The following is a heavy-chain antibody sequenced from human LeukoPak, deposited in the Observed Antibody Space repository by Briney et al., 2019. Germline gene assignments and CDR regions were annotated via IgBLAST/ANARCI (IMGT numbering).Heavy chain of an antibody. D-gene: IGHD6-13*01. CDR3: ASDIAAAGVFTFDY. V-gene: IGHV4-59*01. CDR1: GGSISSYY. Sequence: SETLSLTCTASGGSISSYYWSWIRQPPGKGLEWIGYIYYSGSTNYNPSLKSRVTISVDTSKNQFSLKLSSVTAADTAVYYCASDIAAAGVFTFDYWGQGTLVTVSS. CDR2: IYYSGST. J-gene: IGHJ4*02.